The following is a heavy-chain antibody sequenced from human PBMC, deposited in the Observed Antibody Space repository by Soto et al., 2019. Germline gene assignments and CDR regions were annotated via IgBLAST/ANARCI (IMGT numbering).Heavy chain of an antibody. CDR2: IYYDGSV. CDR1: GGSISNSIYY. V-gene: IGHV4-39*01. D-gene: IGHD6-19*01. J-gene: IGHJ4*02. Sequence: SETLSLTCTVSGGSISNSIYYWGWIRQPPGKGLERIGTIYYDGSVAYSPSLKSRVTLSVDTSRNHFSVKINSVTAADTAVYFCARHRIAVAGPLDYWGQGTLVTVSS. CDR3: ARHRIAVAGPLDY.